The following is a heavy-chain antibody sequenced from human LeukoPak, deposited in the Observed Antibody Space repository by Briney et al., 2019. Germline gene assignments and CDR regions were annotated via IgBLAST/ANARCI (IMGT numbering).Heavy chain of an antibody. Sequence: SETLSLTCTVSGGSISSNTYYWGWIRQPPGKGLEWIGSIYYSGSTYYNPSLKSRVTISVDTSKNQFSLRLNSVTAADTAIYYCAKSGGYGLIDYWGQGTLVTVSS. V-gene: IGHV4-39*01. CDR1: GGSISSNTYY. CDR3: AKSGGYGLIDY. J-gene: IGHJ4*02. CDR2: IYYSGST. D-gene: IGHD1-26*01.